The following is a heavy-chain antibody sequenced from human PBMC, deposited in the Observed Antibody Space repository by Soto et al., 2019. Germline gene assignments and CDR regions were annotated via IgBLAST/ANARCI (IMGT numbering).Heavy chain of an antibody. D-gene: IGHD3-3*01. CDR1: GYSFTSYG. CDR3: ARGTYYDFWSGYFRPVYYFDY. Sequence: GASVKVSCKASGYSFTSYGISWVRQAPGQGLEWMGWISAYNGNTNYAQKLQGRVTMTTDTSTSTAYMELRSLRSDDTAVYYCARGTYYDFWSGYFRPVYYFDYRGQRTLVTVSS. V-gene: IGHV1-18*01. CDR2: ISAYNGNT. J-gene: IGHJ4*02.